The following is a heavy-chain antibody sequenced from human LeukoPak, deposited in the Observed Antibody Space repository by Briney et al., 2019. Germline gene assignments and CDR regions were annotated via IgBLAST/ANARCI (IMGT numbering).Heavy chain of an antibody. CDR1: EFSFSAYW. CDR3: AELGITMIGGV. D-gene: IGHD3-10*02. J-gene: IGHJ6*04. Sequence: GGSLRLSCAASEFSFSAYWMTWVRQAPGKGLEWVANIKQDGSEKYYVDSVKGRFTISRDNAKNSLYLQMNSLRAEDTAVYYCAELGITMIGGVWGKGTTVTISS. CDR2: IKQDGSEK. V-gene: IGHV3-7*01.